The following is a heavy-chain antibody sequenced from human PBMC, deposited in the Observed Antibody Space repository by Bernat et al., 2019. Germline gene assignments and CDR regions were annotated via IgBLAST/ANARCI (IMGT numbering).Heavy chain of an antibody. Sequence: QVQLVESGGGLVQPGRSLRLSCAASGFTFSRYAMHWVRQAPGKGLEWVAVISYDGSNKYYADSVKGRFTISRDNSKNTLYLQMNSLRAEDTAVYYCARDAHDIVVVVAAGLDPWGQGTLVTVSS. CDR3: ARDAHDIVVVVAAGLDP. CDR1: GFTFSRYA. V-gene: IGHV3-30*01. CDR2: ISYDGSNK. J-gene: IGHJ5*02. D-gene: IGHD2-15*01.